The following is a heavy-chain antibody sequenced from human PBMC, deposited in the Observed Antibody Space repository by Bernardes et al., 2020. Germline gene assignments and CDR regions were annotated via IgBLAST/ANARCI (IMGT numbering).Heavy chain of an antibody. V-gene: IGHV1-8*01. D-gene: IGHD2-21*02. CDR2: MNPNSGNT. CDR1: GYTFTSYD. Sequence: ASVKVSCKASGYTFTSYDINWVRQATGQGLEWMGWMNPNSGNTGYAQKFQGRVTMTRNTSISTAYMELSSLRSEDTAVYYCARGLHMVTRNVVYYFDYWGQGTLVTVSS. CDR3: ARGLHMVTRNVVYYFDY. J-gene: IGHJ4*02.